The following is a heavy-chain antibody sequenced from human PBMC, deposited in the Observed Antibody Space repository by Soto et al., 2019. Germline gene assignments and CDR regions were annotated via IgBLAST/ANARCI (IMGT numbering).Heavy chain of an antibody. D-gene: IGHD3-3*01. Sequence: SETLSLTCTVSSSSVSSYYWNWIRHAPGKGLEWIGYIYYSGYTNYNPSLKSRITISVDTSESRFALRLTSVTAADSAVYYCARTDTLGYYPYFGQGILVTGSS. V-gene: IGHV4-59*08. J-gene: IGHJ4*02. CDR1: SSSVSSYY. CDR3: ARTDTLGYYPY. CDR2: IYYSGYT.